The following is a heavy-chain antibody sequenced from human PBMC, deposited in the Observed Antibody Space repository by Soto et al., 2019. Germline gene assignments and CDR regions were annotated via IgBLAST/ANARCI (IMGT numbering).Heavy chain of an antibody. D-gene: IGHD6-19*01. Sequence: QVQLQESGPGLVKPSETLSLTCTVSGGSISSYYWSWIRQPAGKGLEWIGRIYTSGSTNYNPSLRSRVTMSVDTSKHHCSLKLSSVAAADTAVYYCAVTGGFIAVAGLIDYWGQGTLVTVSS. CDR3: AVTGGFIAVAGLIDY. J-gene: IGHJ4*02. CDR2: IYTSGST. CDR1: GGSISSYY. V-gene: IGHV4-4*07.